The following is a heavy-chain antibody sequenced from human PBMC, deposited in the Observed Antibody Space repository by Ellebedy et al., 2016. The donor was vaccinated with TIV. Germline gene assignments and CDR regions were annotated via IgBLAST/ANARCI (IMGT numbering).Heavy chain of an antibody. CDR1: GGSVSSTRYY. CDR2: VYYSGIP. Sequence: MPSETLSLTCSVSGGSVSSTRYYWAWIRQPPGKGLEYIGSVYYSGIPYYNPSFKSRVTLSADTSKNQFSLNLRTVTAAEKAVYYCARTDPWQPIDDWGQGILVSVSS. V-gene: IGHV4-39*01. D-gene: IGHD2-21*02. J-gene: IGHJ4*02. CDR3: ARTDPWQPIDD.